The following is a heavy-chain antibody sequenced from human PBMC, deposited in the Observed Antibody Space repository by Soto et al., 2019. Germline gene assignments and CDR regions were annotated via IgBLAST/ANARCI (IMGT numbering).Heavy chain of an antibody. CDR1: GFTFDDYA. Sequence: DVQLVESGGGLVQPGRSLRLSCAASGFTFDDYAMHWVRQAPGKGLEWVSGISWNSGSIGYADSVKGRFTISRDNAKNSLYLQMNSLRAEDTALYYCAKDLYDFFPPLSFDIWGQGTMVTVSS. J-gene: IGHJ3*02. CDR2: ISWNSGSI. CDR3: AKDLYDFFPPLSFDI. D-gene: IGHD3-3*01. V-gene: IGHV3-9*01.